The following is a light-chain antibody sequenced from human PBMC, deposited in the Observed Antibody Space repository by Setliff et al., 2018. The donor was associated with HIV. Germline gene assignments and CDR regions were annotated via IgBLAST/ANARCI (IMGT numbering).Light chain of an antibody. CDR2: EVT. J-gene: IGLJ3*02. CDR1: TTDVGDYNY. Sequence: QSALTQPASVSGSPGQSITISCSGTTTDVGDYNYVSWYQQHPGKAPKLMIYEVTNRPSGVSNRFSGSKSGNTASLTISGLQAKDEADYYCSSYTTSSTLVFGGGTKVTVL. CDR3: SSYTTSSTLV. V-gene: IGLV2-14*03.